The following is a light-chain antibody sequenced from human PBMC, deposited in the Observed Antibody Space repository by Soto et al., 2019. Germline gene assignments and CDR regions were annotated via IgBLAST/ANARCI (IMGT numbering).Light chain of an antibody. V-gene: IGKV3-20*01. CDR2: ATS. CDR3: QQFGSSPGFT. Sequence: EIGLTQSPGTLSLSPGERATLSCRASQNINSRYLAWYQQKPGQAPRLLIYATSSRATGIPDRFSGSGSGTVFSLAISRLEPEDFAVYCCQQFGSSPGFTFGPGTKVDIK. CDR1: QNINSRY. J-gene: IGKJ3*01.